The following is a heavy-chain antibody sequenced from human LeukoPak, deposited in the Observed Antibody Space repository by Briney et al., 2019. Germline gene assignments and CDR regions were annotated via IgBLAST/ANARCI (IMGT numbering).Heavy chain of an antibody. D-gene: IGHD1-26*01. CDR3: ARIEWERLGRAFDI. CDR1: GFTVSDNY. Sequence: AGGSLRLSCAASGFTVSDNYMTWVRQAPGKGLEWVSSIYSAGATHYAESVKGRFTISRDNSKNTLYLQMNSLRGEDMAVYYCARIEWERLGRAFDIWGQGTMVTVSS. V-gene: IGHV3-53*01. J-gene: IGHJ3*02. CDR2: IYSAGAT.